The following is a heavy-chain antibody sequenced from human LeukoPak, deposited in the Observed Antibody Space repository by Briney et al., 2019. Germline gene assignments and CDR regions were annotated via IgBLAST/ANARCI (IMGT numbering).Heavy chain of an antibody. CDR2: INHSGST. V-gene: IGHV4-34*01. CDR3: AGGPPRSPYCSGGSCYLGSDY. CDR1: GGSFSGYY. Sequence: SETLSLTCAVYGGSFSGYYWSWIRQPPGKGLEWIGEINHSGSTNYNPSLKSRVTISVDTSKNQFSLKLSSVTAADTAVYYCAGGPPRSPYCSGGSCYLGSDYWGQGTLVTVSS. J-gene: IGHJ4*02. D-gene: IGHD2-15*01.